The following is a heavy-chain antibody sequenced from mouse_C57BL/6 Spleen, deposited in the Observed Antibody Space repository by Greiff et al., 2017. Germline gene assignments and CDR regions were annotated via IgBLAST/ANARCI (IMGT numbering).Heavy chain of an antibody. J-gene: IGHJ4*01. CDR1: GYAFSSSW. Sequence: QVQLQQSGPELVKPGASVKLSCKASGYAFSSSWMNWVKQRPGQGLEWIGRIYPGDGDTNYNEKFKGKATLTADKSSSTAYMQLSSLTSEDSAVYVCARYDGYYPYYAMDYWGQGTSVTVSS. V-gene: IGHV1-82*01. CDR2: IYPGDGDT. D-gene: IGHD2-3*01. CDR3: ARYDGYYPYYAMDY.